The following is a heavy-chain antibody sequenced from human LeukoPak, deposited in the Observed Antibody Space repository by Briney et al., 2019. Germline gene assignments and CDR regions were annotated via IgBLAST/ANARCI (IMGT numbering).Heavy chain of an antibody. D-gene: IGHD3-10*01. CDR1: GYTFTGYY. CDR3: ARDDGGSGSYSYDAFDI. J-gene: IGHJ3*02. V-gene: IGHV1-2*02. Sequence: ASVKVSCKASGYTFTGYYMHWVRQAPGQGLEWMGWINPNSGGTNYAQKFQGRVTMTRDTSISTAYMELSRLRSDDTAVYYCARDDGGSGSYSYDAFDIWGQGTMVTVSS. CDR2: INPNSGGT.